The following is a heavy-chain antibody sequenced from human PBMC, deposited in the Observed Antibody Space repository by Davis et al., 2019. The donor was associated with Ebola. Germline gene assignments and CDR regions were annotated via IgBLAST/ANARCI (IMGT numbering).Heavy chain of an antibody. CDR2: IHYSGNA. CDR3: AGHPPPEIFGLAWFDP. CDR1: GASFSGYY. D-gene: IGHD3/OR15-3a*01. Sequence: MPSETLSLTCAVYGASFSGYYWTWIRQPPGKGLEWIGYIHYSGNANYNPSLKSRVTMSVDTSKNQFSLKLSSVTPADTAVYYCAGHPPPEIFGLAWFDPWGQGTLVTVSS. V-gene: IGHV4-34*10. J-gene: IGHJ5*02.